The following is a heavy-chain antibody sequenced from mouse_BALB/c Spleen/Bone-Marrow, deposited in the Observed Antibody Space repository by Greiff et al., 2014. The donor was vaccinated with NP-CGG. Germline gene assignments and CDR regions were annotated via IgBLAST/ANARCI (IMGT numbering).Heavy chain of an antibody. Sequence: VESGGGLVQPGGSLRLSCAASGFTFTDYYISWVRQPPGKALEWLGFIRNKVKGYTTDYSASVKGRFTISRDNPQSISYLQMNTLRAEDSATYYCARDENVGIYWYFDVWGAGTTVTVSS. CDR1: GFTFTDYY. J-gene: IGHJ1*01. V-gene: IGHV7-3*02. CDR3: ARDENVGIYWYFDV. CDR2: IRNKVKGYTT.